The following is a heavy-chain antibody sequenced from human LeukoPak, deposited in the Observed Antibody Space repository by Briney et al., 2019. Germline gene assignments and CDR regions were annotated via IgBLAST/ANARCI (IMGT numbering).Heavy chain of an antibody. J-gene: IGHJ4*02. CDR2: ISSSSSYI. D-gene: IGHD4-17*01. CDR1: GFTFSSYS. V-gene: IGHV3-21*01. Sequence: GSLRLSCAASGFTFSSYSMNWVRRAPGKGLEWVSSISSSSSYIYYADSVKGRFTISRDNAKNSLYLQMNSLRAEDTAVYYCASTLSTVTLGDWGQGTLVTVSS. CDR3: ASTLSTVTLGD.